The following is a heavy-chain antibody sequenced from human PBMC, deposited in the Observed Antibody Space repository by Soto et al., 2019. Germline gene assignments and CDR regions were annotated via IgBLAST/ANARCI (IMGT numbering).Heavy chain of an antibody. CDR2: IYPGDSDT. CDR1: GYSFTSYW. D-gene: IGHD3-22*01. V-gene: IGHV5-51*01. J-gene: IGHJ4*02. Sequence: GESLKISCKGSGYSFTSYWIGWLRQMPGKGLVWMGIIYPGDSDTRYSPSFQGQVTISADKSISTAYLQWSSLKASDTAMYYCAREIYDSDTGPNFQYYLDSWGQGTTVTVSS. CDR3: AREIYDSDTGPNFQYYLDS.